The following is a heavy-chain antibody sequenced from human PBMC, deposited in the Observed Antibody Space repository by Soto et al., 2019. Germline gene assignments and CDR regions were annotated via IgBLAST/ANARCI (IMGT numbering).Heavy chain of an antibody. CDR2: ISYDGSNK. V-gene: IGHV3-30*18. CDR3: AKDRGQYYYGWGDV. D-gene: IGHD3-10*01. Sequence: QVQLVESGGGVVQPGKSLRLSCAASGFTFTSYGMHWVRQAPGKGLEWVAVISYDGSNKYYADSVKGRLTISRDNSNSTLYLQMDSLRKEDTAVYYCAKDRGQYYYGWGDVWGQGTTVTVSS. CDR1: GFTFTSYG. J-gene: IGHJ6*02.